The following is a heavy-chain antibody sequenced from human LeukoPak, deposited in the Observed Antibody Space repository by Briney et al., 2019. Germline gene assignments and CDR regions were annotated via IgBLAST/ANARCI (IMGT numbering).Heavy chain of an antibody. J-gene: IGHJ6*03. D-gene: IGHD3-22*01. CDR3: ARDWGYYDSSGQDYYYYYYMDV. V-gene: IGHV4-4*07. CDR1: GGSISSYY. Sequence: SETLSLTCTVSGGSISSYYWSWIRQPAGKGLEWIGRIYTSGSTNYNPSLKSRVTMSVDTSKNQFSLKLSSVTAADTAVYYCARDWGYYDSSGQDYYYYYYMDVWGKGTTVTISS. CDR2: IYTSGST.